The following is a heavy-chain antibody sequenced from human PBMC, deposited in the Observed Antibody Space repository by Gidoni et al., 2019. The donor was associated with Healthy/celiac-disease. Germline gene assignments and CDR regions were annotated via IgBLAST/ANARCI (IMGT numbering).Heavy chain of an antibody. CDR1: GGSISSGGYY. Sequence: QVQLQESGPGLVKPSQTLSLTCTVSGGSISSGGYYWSWIRQHPGKGLEWIGYIYYSGSTYYNPSLKSRVTISVDTSKNQFSLKLSSVTAADTAVYYCARIAIGISYCGGDCSGWFFDYWGQGTLVTVSS. V-gene: IGHV4-31*03. CDR2: IYYSGST. CDR3: ARIAIGISYCGGDCSGWFFDY. D-gene: IGHD2-21*02. J-gene: IGHJ4*02.